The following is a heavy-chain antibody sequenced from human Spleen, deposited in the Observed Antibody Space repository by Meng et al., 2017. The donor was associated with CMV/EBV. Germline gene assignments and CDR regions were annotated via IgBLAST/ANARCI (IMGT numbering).Heavy chain of an antibody. CDR1: GGSISSYY. CDR2: MYHSGST. J-gene: IGHJ6*02. V-gene: IGHV4-59*01. D-gene: IGHD3-3*01. Sequence: GSLRLSCTVSGGSISSYYWSWIRQSPGKGLEWIGYMYHSGSTNYNPSLKSRVTISADTSKKKFFLNLGSVTAADTAVYYCARNTIFGVVPPEGMDVWGQGTTVTVSS. CDR3: ARNTIFGVVPPEGMDV.